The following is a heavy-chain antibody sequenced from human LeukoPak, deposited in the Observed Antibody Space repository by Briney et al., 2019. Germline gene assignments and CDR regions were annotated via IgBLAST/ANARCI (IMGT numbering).Heavy chain of an antibody. V-gene: IGHV1-2*02. CDR2: ISPNSGGT. D-gene: IGHD1-1*01. Sequence: ASVKVSCKASGYIVTGYYMHWVRQAPGQGLEWMGWISPNSGGTNYAQEFQGRVTMTRDTSTTAAYMELSGLRSDDTAMYYCARDRAHVGTMVDALDVWGQGTMVTVSS. CDR3: ARDRAHVGTMVDALDV. CDR1: GYIVTGYY. J-gene: IGHJ3*01.